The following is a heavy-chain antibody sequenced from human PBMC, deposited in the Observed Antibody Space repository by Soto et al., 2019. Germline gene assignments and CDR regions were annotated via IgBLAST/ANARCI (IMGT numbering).Heavy chain of an antibody. J-gene: IGHJ3*02. CDR3: ARGDNWNYSAFDI. Sequence: SETLSLTCTVSGGSISIYYWSWIRHPPGKGLEWIGYIYYSGSTNYNPSLKSRVTISVDTSKNQFSLKLSSVTAADTAVYYCARGDNWNYSAFDIWGQGTMVTVSS. D-gene: IGHD1-7*01. V-gene: IGHV4-59*01. CDR1: GGSISIYY. CDR2: IYYSGST.